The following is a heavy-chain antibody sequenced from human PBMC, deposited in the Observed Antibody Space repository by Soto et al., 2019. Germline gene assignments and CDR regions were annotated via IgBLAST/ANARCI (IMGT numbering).Heavy chain of an antibody. J-gene: IGHJ4*02. CDR1: GGSISSGGYS. CDR2: IYHSGST. CDR3: ARVNHFWSGMFDY. Sequence: SETLSLTCAVSGGSISSGGYSWSWMRQPPGKGLEWIGYIYHSGSTYYNPSLKSRVTISVDRSKNQFSLKLSSVTAADTAVYYCARVNHFWSGMFDYWAQGTLVIVS. D-gene: IGHD3-3*02. V-gene: IGHV4-30-2*01.